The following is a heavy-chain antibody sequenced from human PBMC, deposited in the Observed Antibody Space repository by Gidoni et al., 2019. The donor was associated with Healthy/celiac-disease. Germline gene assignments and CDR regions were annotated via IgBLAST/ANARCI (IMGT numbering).Heavy chain of an antibody. D-gene: IGHD1-7*01. J-gene: IGHJ3*02. CDR1: GFTVSSNY. Sequence: EVQLVESGGGLIQPAGSLRLSCAASGFTVSSNYMSWFRQAPGKGLEWVSVIYSGGSTYYADSVKGRFTISRDNSKNTLYLQMNSLRAEDTAVYYCARVGYPPITGTTYAFDIWGQGTMVTVSS. CDR2: IYSGGST. CDR3: ARVGYPPITGTTYAFDI. V-gene: IGHV3-53*01.